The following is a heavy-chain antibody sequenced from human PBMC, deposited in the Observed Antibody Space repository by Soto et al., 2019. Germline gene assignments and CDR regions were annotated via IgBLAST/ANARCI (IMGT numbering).Heavy chain of an antibody. V-gene: IGHV4-39*01. CDR1: GGSISSSSYY. CDR2: IYYSGST. J-gene: IGHJ6*02. Sequence: PSETLSLTCTVSGGSISSSSYYWGWIRQPPGKGLEWIGSIYYSGSTYYNPSLKSRVTISVDTSKNQFSLKLSSVTAADTAVYYCARRWVHDYSNSIFWNYYYGMDVWGQGTTVTVSS. CDR3: ARRWVHDYSNSIFWNYYYGMDV. D-gene: IGHD4-4*01.